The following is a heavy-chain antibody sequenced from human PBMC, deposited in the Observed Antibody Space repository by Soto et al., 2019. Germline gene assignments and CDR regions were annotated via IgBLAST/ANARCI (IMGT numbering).Heavy chain of an antibody. D-gene: IGHD2-15*01. Sequence: ASVKVSCKASGGFFSSDAISWVRQAPGQGLEWMGRIIPILGIANYAQKFQGRVTITRDTSASTAYMELSSLRSEDTAVYYCARDLGGWPDYWGQGTLVTVSS. J-gene: IGHJ4*02. V-gene: IGHV1-69*04. CDR3: ARDLGGWPDY. CDR1: GGFFSSDA. CDR2: IIPILGIA.